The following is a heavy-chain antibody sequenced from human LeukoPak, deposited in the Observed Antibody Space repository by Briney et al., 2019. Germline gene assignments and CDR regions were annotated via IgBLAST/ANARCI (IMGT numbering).Heavy chain of an antibody. V-gene: IGHV3-74*01. Sequence: GGSLRLSCAASGFTFSSYWMHWVRQAPGKGLVWVSHINNDGSSTSYADSVKGRFTTSRDNAKNTLYLQMNSLRTEDTAVYYCACYGIAPPYWGQGTLVTVSS. CDR2: INNDGSST. CDR1: GFTFSSYW. J-gene: IGHJ4*02. D-gene: IGHD2-15*01. CDR3: ACYGIAPPY.